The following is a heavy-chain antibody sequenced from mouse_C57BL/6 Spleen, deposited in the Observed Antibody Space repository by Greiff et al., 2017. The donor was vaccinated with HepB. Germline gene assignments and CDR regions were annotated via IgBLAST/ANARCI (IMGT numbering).Heavy chain of an antibody. V-gene: IGHV14-2*01. CDR1: GFNIKDYY. J-gene: IGHJ4*01. D-gene: IGHD4-1*01. CDR3: ASPTGTKAMDY. Sequence: EVKLMESGAELVKPGASVKLSCTASGFNIKDYYMHWVKQRTEQGLEWIGRIDPEDGETKYAPKFQGKATITADTSSNTAYLQLSSLTSEDTAVYYCASPTGTKAMDYWGQGTSVTVSS. CDR2: IDPEDGET.